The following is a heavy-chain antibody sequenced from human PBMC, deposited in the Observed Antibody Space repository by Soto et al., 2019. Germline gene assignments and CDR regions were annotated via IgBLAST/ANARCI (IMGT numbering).Heavy chain of an antibody. CDR2: IWYDGSRT. J-gene: IGHJ5*02. D-gene: IGHD3-3*02. CDR3: ARDRSGQHAWSHYAFDP. Sequence: QVQLVESGGGVVQPGRSLRLSCVASGFNFNTYGMNWVRQTPGKGLEWVAVIWYDGSRTNYADSVRGPFTISRDNSKNTLYQPMNSLRAEATAVYYCARDRSGQHAWSHYAFDPWGQGALVTVSS. V-gene: IGHV3-33*01. CDR1: GFNFNTYG.